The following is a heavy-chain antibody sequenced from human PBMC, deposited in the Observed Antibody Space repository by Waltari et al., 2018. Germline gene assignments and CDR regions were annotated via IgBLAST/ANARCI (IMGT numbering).Heavy chain of an antibody. V-gene: IGHV1-69-2*01. J-gene: IGHJ1*01. CDR1: DSIFSDYY. Sequence: EVHLVQSGTEVKKPGATMKISCKVSDSIFSDYYIHWIQQVPGKGLEWLGLLDPMDGSVTYAEQFQGRVALTTDTSTKTTYMVLSSLTSGDTAVFYCATVPRAEAAQYFHHWGRGTLIIVSS. CDR2: LDPMDGSV. CDR3: ATVPRAEAAQYFHH.